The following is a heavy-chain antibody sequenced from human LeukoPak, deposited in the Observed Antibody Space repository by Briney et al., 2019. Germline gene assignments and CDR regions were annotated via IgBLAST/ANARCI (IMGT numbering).Heavy chain of an antibody. CDR3: ARDGAFRIYDY. Sequence: GGSLRLSCAASGFTFSSYWMTWVRQAPGKGLEWVASIKQDGNEKYYVDSVKGRFTISRDNARNSLYLQMSSLRADDTAVYYCARDGAFRIYDYWGQGTLVTVSS. D-gene: IGHD3-3*02. CDR1: GFTFSSYW. V-gene: IGHV3-7*01. J-gene: IGHJ4*02. CDR2: IKQDGNEK.